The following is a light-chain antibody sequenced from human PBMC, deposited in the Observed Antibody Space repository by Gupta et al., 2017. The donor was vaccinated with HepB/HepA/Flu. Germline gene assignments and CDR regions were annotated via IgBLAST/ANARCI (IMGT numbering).Light chain of an antibody. CDR1: LTIDTW. Sequence: DIQMTQSPSTLSASVGDRVTITCRASLTIDTWMAWYQQKPGKAPRLIIYKASSLQSGVPSRFSGSGSGTEFILTISSLQPDDFATYYCQQDNTYPITFGGGTVVE. J-gene: IGKJ4*01. CDR3: QQDNTYPIT. CDR2: KAS. V-gene: IGKV1-5*03.